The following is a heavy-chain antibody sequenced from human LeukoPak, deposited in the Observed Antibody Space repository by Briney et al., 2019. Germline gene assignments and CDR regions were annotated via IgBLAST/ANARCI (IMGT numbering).Heavy chain of an antibody. Sequence: PGGSLRLSCAASGFTFSSYAMSWVRQAPGKGLEWVSAISGSGGSAYYADSVKGRFTISRDNSKNTLYLQMNSLRAEDTAVYYCAKDSRIAVAGTFDYWGQGTLVTVSS. CDR1: GFTFSSYA. CDR2: ISGSGGSA. J-gene: IGHJ4*02. V-gene: IGHV3-23*01. CDR3: AKDSRIAVAGTFDY. D-gene: IGHD6-19*01.